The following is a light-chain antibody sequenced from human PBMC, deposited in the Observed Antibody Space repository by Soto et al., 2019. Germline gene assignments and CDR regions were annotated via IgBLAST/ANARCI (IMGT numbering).Light chain of an antibody. CDR3: QHYNSYLEA. CDR2: KSS. CDR1: QIVSIW. J-gene: IGKJ1*01. V-gene: IGKV1-5*03. Sequence: EIQITQSPSALSASAGDRVTISCRASQIVSIWLAWYQQKPGRAPKLLIYKSSILESGVPSRFSGSGSGTEFTLTISSLQPDDFATYYCQHYNSYLEAFGQVGKV.